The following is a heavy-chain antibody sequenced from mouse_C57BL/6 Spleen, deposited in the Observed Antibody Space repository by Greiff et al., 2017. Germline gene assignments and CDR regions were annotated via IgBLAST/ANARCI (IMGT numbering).Heavy chain of an antibody. CDR3: ARGFYYYGSSPYYFDY. V-gene: IGHV1-52*01. CDR1: GYTFTSYW. CDR2: IDPSDSET. J-gene: IGHJ2*01. Sequence: QVQLQPPGAELVRPGSSVKLSCKASGYTFTSYWMHWVKQRPIQGLEWIGNIDPSDSETHYNQKFKDKATLTVDKSSSTAYMQLSSLTSEDSAVYYCARGFYYYGSSPYYFDYWGQGTTLTVSS. D-gene: IGHD1-1*01.